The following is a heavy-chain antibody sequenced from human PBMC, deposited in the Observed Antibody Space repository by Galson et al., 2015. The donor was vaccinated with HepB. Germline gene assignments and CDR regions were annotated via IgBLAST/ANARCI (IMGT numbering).Heavy chain of an antibody. CDR2: IYPGDSDT. CDR3: ARQGISYSSSMDYYYGMDV. D-gene: IGHD6-6*01. Sequence: QSGAEVKKPGESLKISCKGSGYSFTSYWIGWVRQMPGKGLEWMGIIYPGDSDTRYSPSFQGQVTISADKSISTAYLQWSSLKASDTAMYYCARQGISYSSSMDYYYGMDVWGQGTTVTVSS. CDR1: GYSFTSYW. J-gene: IGHJ6*02. V-gene: IGHV5-51*01.